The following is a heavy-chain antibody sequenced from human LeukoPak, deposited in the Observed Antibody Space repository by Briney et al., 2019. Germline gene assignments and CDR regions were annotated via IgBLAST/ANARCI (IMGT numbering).Heavy chain of an antibody. CDR1: GFTSSSYA. D-gene: IGHD2-21*01. CDR2: MSFTGTI. V-gene: IGHV4-39*01. CDR3: ATSARGRFSVVDY. Sequence: KTGGSLRLSCAASGFTSSSYAMSWVRQAPGKGLDWIGSMSFTGTIYYNPSLQSRVTTSVNTSKNQFSLKLNSVTAADTALYYCATSARGRFSVVDYWGQGTLVTVSS. J-gene: IGHJ4*02.